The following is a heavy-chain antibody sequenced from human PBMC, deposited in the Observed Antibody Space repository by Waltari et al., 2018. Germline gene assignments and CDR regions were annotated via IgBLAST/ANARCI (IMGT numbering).Heavy chain of an antibody. CDR3: AKGFEDLLPFDH. CDR2: SSDGGVYT. Sequence: EVQLVESGGASVQPGGSRRLSCAASGFPSFNNVIGWVRQAPGKGLEWISASSDGGVYTYYADSVKGRFTISRDSSKNTIYLQMNSLRVEDTALYYCAKGFEDLLPFDHWGQGTLVTVST. V-gene: IGHV3-23*04. CDR1: GFPSFNNV. D-gene: IGHD2-21*01. J-gene: IGHJ4*02.